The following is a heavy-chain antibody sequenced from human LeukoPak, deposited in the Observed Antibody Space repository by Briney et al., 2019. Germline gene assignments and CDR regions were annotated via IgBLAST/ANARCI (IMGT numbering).Heavy chain of an antibody. J-gene: IGHJ4*02. CDR3: ARSRYSTSSGGFDY. Sequence: GGSLRLSCAASGFTFRDFWMHWVRQAPGKGLVWASRINSDGSNITYADSVKGRFTTSRDNAKNTLYLQMNSLRGEDTAVYYCARSRYSTSSGGFDYWGQGILVTVSS. V-gene: IGHV3-74*01. CDR2: INSDGSNI. D-gene: IGHD6-6*01. CDR1: GFTFRDFW.